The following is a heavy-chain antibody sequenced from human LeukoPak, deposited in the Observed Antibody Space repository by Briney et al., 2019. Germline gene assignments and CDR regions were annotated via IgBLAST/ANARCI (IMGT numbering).Heavy chain of an antibody. CDR1: GGSISSYY. D-gene: IGHD6-19*01. CDR3: ARDSSGWYHWFDP. CDR2: IYYSGST. Sequence: PSETLSLTCTVSGGSISSYYWSWIRQPPGKVLEWIGYIYYSGSTNYNPSLKSRVTISVDTSKNQFSLKLSSVTAADTAVYYCARDSSGWYHWFDPWGQGTLVTVSS. J-gene: IGHJ5*02. V-gene: IGHV4-59*01.